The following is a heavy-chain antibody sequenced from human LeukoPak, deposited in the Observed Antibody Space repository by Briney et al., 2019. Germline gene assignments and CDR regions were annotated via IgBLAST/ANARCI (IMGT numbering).Heavy chain of an antibody. CDR1: GFTFSSNY. CDR2: IYSGGST. D-gene: IGHD3-10*01. V-gene: IGHV3-66*01. Sequence: GGSLRLSCAASGFTFSSNYMSWVRQAPGKGLEGGSVIYSGGSTYYAVSVKGRFTISRDNSKNPLYLQMTSLRAEDTAVYYCARSMVRGVRDAFDIWGQETMVTVSS. CDR3: ARSMVRGVRDAFDI. J-gene: IGHJ3*02.